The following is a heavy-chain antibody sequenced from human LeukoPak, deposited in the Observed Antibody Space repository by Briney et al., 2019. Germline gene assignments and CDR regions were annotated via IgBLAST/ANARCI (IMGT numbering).Heavy chain of an antibody. D-gene: IGHD3-3*01. CDR2: IYHSGSGST. Sequence: PSETLSLTCTVSGGSIRSGGHSWSWIRQPPGKGLEWIGYIYHSGSGSTYYSPSLKSRVTISIDKSKNQFSLKLNSVTAADTAVYYCARINDFWSGPTLDVWGQGTTVTVSS. V-gene: IGHV4-30-2*01. CDR3: ARINDFWSGPTLDV. J-gene: IGHJ6*02. CDR1: GGSIRSGGHS.